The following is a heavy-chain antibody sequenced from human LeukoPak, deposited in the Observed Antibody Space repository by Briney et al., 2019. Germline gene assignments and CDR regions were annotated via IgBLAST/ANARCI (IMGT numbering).Heavy chain of an antibody. V-gene: IGHV3-48*01. J-gene: IGHJ4*01. CDR3: ARDLGWIYYDTCGYLDY. CDR1: GFTFSTYS. CDR2: ISSSSSI. D-gene: IGHD3-9*01. Sequence: GGSLRLSCAASGFTFSTYSMNWVRQAPGKGLEWVSYISSSSSIYYADSVKGRFTISRANSNNTLYLQMNSLRAEDTAVYYCARDLGWIYYDTCGYLDYWGQGSLVTVSS.